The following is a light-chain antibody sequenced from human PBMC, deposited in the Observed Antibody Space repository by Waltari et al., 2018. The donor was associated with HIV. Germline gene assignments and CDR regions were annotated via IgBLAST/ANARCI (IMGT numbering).Light chain of an antibody. CDR3: GTWDSSLSAGV. V-gene: IGLV1-51*01. CDR2: DNN. Sequence: QSVLTQPPSVSAAPGQQVTISCSGSSSNIGNNYVSWYQQLPGTAPKNRIYDNNRRPSGIPDRFAGSKSGTSATLGITGLQTGDEADYYCGTWDSSLSAGVFGGGTKLTVL. CDR1: SSNIGNNY. J-gene: IGLJ2*01.